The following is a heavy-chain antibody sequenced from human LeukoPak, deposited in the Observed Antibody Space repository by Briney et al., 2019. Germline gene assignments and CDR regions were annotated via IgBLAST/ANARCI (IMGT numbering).Heavy chain of an antibody. D-gene: IGHD6-19*01. CDR2: ISYDGSNK. CDR1: GFIFSRYA. Sequence: SGGSLRLSCAASGFIFSRYAMHWARQAPGKGLEWVAVISYDGSNKNYADSVKGRFTVSRDNSKNTLYLQMNSLRAEDTAVYYCAKEQWLSWGQGTLVTVSS. J-gene: IGHJ5*02. CDR3: AKEQWLS. V-gene: IGHV3-30-3*01.